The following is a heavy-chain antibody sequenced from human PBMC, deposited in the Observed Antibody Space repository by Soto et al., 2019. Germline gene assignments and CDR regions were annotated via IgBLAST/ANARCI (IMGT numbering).Heavy chain of an antibody. J-gene: IGHJ5*02. Sequence: QVQLVQSGAEVKKPGASVKVSCKASGYNFIDYDINWMRQSTGQGLEWMGWMTPNSGNTGYAQKFQGRVTLTRDTSIGTAYMELSSLKTEDTAVYYCSRNPYGSGLFDPWGQGTLVIVSS. V-gene: IGHV1-8*01. D-gene: IGHD6-19*01. CDR3: SRNPYGSGLFDP. CDR2: MTPNSGNT. CDR1: GYNFIDYD.